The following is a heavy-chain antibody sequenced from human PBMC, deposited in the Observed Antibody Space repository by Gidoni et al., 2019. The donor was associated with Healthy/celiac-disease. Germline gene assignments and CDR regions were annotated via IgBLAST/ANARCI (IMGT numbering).Heavy chain of an antibody. V-gene: IGHV4-31*03. CDR3: ARTRSQSGIPAAAYYFDY. J-gene: IGHJ4*02. CDR1: GGSISRGGSF. CDR2: IYYSGST. D-gene: IGHD6-13*01. Sequence: QVQLQESGPGLVKPSQTLSLTCTVSGGSISRGGSFWSWIRQHPGKGLEWIGYIYYSGSTYYNPSLKSRVTISVDTSKNQFSLKLSSVTAADTAVYYCARTRSQSGIPAAAYYFDYWGQGTLVTVSS.